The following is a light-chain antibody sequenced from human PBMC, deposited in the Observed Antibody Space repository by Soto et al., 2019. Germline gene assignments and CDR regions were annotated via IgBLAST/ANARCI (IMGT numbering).Light chain of an antibody. V-gene: IGKV3-20*01. CDR2: GAS. J-gene: IGKJ1*01. CDR3: QQYGSSPPFT. CDR1: QSVSSSY. Sequence: EIGLTQSPGTLSLSPGDRATLYCRASQSVSSSYLAWYQQKPGQAPRLLIYGASSRATGIPDRFGGSGSGTDFTLTISRLEPEDFAVYYCQQYGSSPPFTFGQGTKVDIK.